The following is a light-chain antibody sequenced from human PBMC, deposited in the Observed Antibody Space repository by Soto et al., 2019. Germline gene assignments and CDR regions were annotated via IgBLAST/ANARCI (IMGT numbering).Light chain of an antibody. CDR2: EVS. CDR3: CSKTSSITYV. CDR1: SSDVGAYDF. Sequence: QSALTQPASVSGSPGQSITISCSGTSSDVGAYDFVSWYQQHPGKAPKLMIFEVSHRPSGVSHRFSGSKSGNMASLTISGLQAEDEADYYCCSKTSSITYVFGSGTKLTVL. J-gene: IGLJ1*01. V-gene: IGLV2-14*01.